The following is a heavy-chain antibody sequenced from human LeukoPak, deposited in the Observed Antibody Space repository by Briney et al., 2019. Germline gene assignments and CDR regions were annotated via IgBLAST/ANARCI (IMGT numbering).Heavy chain of an antibody. V-gene: IGHV3-23*01. CDR3: ARDVLRWYYYYYGMDV. CDR2: TVGGGDGT. J-gene: IGHJ6*02. CDR1: GFTFSSTS. Sequence: GGSLRLSCAASGFTFSSTSMSWVRQAPGKGLEWVAVTVGGGDGTYYADSVKGRFTISRDNSKNTLYLQMNSLRAEDTAVYYCARDVLRWYYYYYGMDVWGQGTTVTVSS. D-gene: IGHD4-23*01.